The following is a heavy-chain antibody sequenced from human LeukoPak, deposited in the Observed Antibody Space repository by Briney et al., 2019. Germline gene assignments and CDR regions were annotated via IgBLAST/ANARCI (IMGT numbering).Heavy chain of an antibody. J-gene: IGHJ4*02. Sequence: SETLSLTCAVYGGSSSGYYWSWIRQPPGKGLEWIGEINHSGSTNYNPSLKSRVTISVDTSKNQFSLKLSSVTAADTAVYYCASETDTTMRDWGQGTLVTVSS. V-gene: IGHV4-34*01. CDR1: GGSSSGYY. CDR2: INHSGST. CDR3: ASETDTTMRD. D-gene: IGHD5-18*01.